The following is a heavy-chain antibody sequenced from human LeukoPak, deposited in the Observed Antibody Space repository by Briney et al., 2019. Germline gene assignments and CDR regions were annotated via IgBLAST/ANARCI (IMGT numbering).Heavy chain of an antibody. V-gene: IGHV3-53*01. Sequence: PGGSLRLSCAASGFTVTSNYMSWVRQAPGKGLEWVSIIYTGGNTCYADSVKGRSTISRDNSKNTLYLQMNSLRAEDTAVYYCADAFDIWGQGTMVTVSS. CDR1: GFTVTSNY. J-gene: IGHJ3*02. CDR3: ADAFDI. CDR2: IYTGGNT.